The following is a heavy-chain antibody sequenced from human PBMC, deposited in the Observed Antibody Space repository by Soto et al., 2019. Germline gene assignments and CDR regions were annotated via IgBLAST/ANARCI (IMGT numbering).Heavy chain of an antibody. CDR2: ISYDGSNK. Sequence: QVQLVESGGGVVQPGRSLRLSCAASGFTFSSYAMHWVRQAPGKGLERVAVISYDGSNKYYADSVNGRFPISRDNSKNTLYLQMTSLRAKDTAVYYCARDRLRYNWNDFPYYYYGMDVWVQGTTVTVSS. D-gene: IGHD1-1*01. CDR3: ARDRLRYNWNDFPYYYYGMDV. CDR1: GFTFSSYA. J-gene: IGHJ6*02. V-gene: IGHV3-30-3*01.